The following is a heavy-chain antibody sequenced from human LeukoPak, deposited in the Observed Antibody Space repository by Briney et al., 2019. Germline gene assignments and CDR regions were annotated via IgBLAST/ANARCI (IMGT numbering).Heavy chain of an antibody. V-gene: IGHV5-51*01. Sequence: GESLKISCKGSGYSFTSYWIGWVRQMPGKGLEWMGIIYPGDSDTRYSPSFQGQVSISADKSISTAYLQWSSLKASDTAMYYCARSKQQLVHAFDYWGQGTLVTVSS. CDR1: GYSFTSYW. J-gene: IGHJ4*02. CDR2: IYPGDSDT. CDR3: ARSKQQLVHAFDY. D-gene: IGHD6-13*01.